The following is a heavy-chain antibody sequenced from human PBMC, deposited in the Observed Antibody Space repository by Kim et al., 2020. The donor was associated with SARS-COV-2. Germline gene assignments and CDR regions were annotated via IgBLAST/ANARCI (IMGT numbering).Heavy chain of an antibody. V-gene: IGHV3-48*03. Sequence: GGSLRLSCAASGFTFTNYAMNWVRQAPGKGSEWVSYISGGGGAKYYADSVKGRFSISRDNAKNSLYLQMNSLRAEDTGIYYCALERENFYFGMDVWGQGTTVTVS. CDR1: GFTFTNYA. J-gene: IGHJ6*02. CDR2: ISGGGGAK. CDR3: ALERENFYFGMDV.